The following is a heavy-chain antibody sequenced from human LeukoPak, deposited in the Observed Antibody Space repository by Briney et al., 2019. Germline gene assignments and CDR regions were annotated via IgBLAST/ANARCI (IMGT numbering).Heavy chain of an antibody. CDR3: ARQASGGYVVVDN. V-gene: IGHV4-30-4*01. CDR1: GASISRSGYY. CDR2: TYYSGST. D-gene: IGHD6-25*01. Sequence: SSETLSLTCTVSGASISRSGYYWSWIRQPPGKGLEWLGYTYYSGSTYYNPSLKSRITILVDTSKNQFSLKLSSVTAADTAVYYCARQASGGYVVVDNWGQGTLVTVSS. J-gene: IGHJ4*02.